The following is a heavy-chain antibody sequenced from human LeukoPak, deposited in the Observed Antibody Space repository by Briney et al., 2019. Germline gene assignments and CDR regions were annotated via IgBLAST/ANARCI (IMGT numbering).Heavy chain of an antibody. D-gene: IGHD1-7*01. Sequence: GGSLRLSCAASGFTFADYPTHWVRQTPGKGLEWVSLITWDGGFSYYADSVRGRFTISRDNTKNSLYLQMTSLRAEDTALYYCAKDIGLFNWNFVFDYWGQGTLVTVSS. V-gene: IGHV3-43D*03. CDR1: GFTFADYP. CDR2: ITWDGGFS. CDR3: AKDIGLFNWNFVFDY. J-gene: IGHJ5*01.